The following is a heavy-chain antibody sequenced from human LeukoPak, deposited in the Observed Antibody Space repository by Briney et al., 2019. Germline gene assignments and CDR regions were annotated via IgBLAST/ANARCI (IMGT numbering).Heavy chain of an antibody. Sequence: GASVKVSCKASGGTFSSYAISWVRQAPGQGLGWMGGIIPIFGTANYAQKFQGRVTITADKSTSTAYMELSSLRSEDTAVYYCARDPLFLYHSGQDWGQGTLVTVSS. V-gene: IGHV1-69*06. D-gene: IGHD3-16*01. CDR3: ARDPLFLYHSGQD. CDR1: GGTFSSYA. J-gene: IGHJ4*02. CDR2: IIPIFGTA.